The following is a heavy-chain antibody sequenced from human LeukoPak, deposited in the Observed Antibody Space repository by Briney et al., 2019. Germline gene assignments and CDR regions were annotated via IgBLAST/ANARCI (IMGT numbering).Heavy chain of an antibody. D-gene: IGHD3-22*01. V-gene: IGHV1-18*01. CDR1: GYTFTSYG. Sequence: ASVKVSCKASGYTFTSYGISWVRQAPGQGLEWIGWISAYNGNTNYAQKLQGRVTMTTDTSTSTAYMELRSLRSDDTAVYYCARTTYYYDSSGYFQHWGQGTLVTVSS. CDR3: ARTTYYYDSSGYFQH. CDR2: ISAYNGNT. J-gene: IGHJ1*01.